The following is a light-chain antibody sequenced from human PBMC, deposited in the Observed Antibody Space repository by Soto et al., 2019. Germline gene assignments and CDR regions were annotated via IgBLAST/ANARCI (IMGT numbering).Light chain of an antibody. Sequence: DIQLTQSPSFLSASVGDRVTITCRASQGISSYLAWYQQKPGKAPKLLIYAASTLQSGVPSRFSGSGSGTEFTLTITSLQPEDCATYYCQPLNSYPPYSFGQGTKLEIK. CDR2: AAS. CDR3: QPLNSYPPYS. CDR1: QGISSY. J-gene: IGKJ2*01. V-gene: IGKV1-9*01.